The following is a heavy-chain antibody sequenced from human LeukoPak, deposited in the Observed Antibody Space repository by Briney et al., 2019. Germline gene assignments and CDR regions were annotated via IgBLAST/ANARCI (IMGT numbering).Heavy chain of an antibody. V-gene: IGHV1-2*02. CDR2: INPNTGGT. J-gene: IGHJ4*02. CDR1: GYTFTGYF. Sequence: ASVRVSCKASGYTFTGYFMHWVRQAPGQGLDWMGWINPNTGGTKYAQKFQGRVTMTRDTSIGTAYMELSTVTSDDTPVYFCARVHATGYFSLDLGYWGQGTLVTVSS. D-gene: IGHD3-9*01. CDR3: ARVHATGYFSLDLGY.